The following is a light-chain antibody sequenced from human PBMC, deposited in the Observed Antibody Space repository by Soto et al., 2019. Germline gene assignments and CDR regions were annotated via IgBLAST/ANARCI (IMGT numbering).Light chain of an antibody. Sequence: QSVLTQPPSVSGAPGQRVTISCTGSSSNIGAGYDVHWYQQLPGTAPKLLIYGNSNRPSGVPDRFSGSKSGTSASLAITGLRGEDGADYTRQSYDNSRGVYAFGTGT. CDR1: SSNIGAGYD. CDR3: QSYDNSRGVYA. V-gene: IGLV1-40*01. J-gene: IGLJ1*01. CDR2: GNS.